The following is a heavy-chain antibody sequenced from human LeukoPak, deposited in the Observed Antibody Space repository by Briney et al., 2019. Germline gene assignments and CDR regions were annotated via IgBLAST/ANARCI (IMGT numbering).Heavy chain of an antibody. J-gene: IGHJ4*02. CDR3: TRSVYGMVRGVISSYYFDY. CDR1: GFTFGDYA. CDR2: IRSKAYGGTT. V-gene: IGHV3-49*04. D-gene: IGHD3-10*01. Sequence: PGRSLRLSCTASGFTFGDYAMSWVRRTPGKGLEWVGFIRSKAYGGTTEYAASVKGRFTISRDDSKSIAYLQMNSLKTEDTAVYYCTRSVYGMVRGVISSYYFDYWGQGTLVTVSS.